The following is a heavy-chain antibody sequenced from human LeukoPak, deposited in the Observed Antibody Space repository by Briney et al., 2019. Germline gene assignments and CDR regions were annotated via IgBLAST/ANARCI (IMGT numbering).Heavy chain of an antibody. Sequence: ESLKISCKGSGYSFNNHWIGWVRQKPGKGLEWMGIFHPGDSETRSSPSFQGQVTMSADQSITTAYLQWNSLKASDTAMYFCARTIAFHYDSSSYMDFWGQGTLVIVSS. CDR3: ARTIAFHYDSSSYMDF. CDR2: FHPGDSET. D-gene: IGHD3-22*01. V-gene: IGHV5-51*01. J-gene: IGHJ4*02. CDR1: GYSFNNHW.